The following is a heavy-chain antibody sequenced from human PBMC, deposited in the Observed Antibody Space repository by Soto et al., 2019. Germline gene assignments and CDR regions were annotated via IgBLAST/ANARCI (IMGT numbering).Heavy chain of an antibody. CDR1: GFTFSSYS. D-gene: IGHD2-2*01. V-gene: IGHV3-21*01. Sequence: SGGSLRLSCAASGFTFSSYSMNWVRQAPGKGLEWVSSISSSSSYIYYADSVKGRFTISRDNAKNSLYLQMNSLRAEDTAVYYCARIFPDRYCSSTSCYETNSDYWGQGTLVTVSS. J-gene: IGHJ4*02. CDR3: ARIFPDRYCSSTSCYETNSDY. CDR2: ISSSSSYI.